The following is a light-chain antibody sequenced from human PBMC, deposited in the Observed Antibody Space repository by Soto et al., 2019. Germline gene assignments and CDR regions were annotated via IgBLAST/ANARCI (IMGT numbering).Light chain of an antibody. CDR2: SSS. J-gene: IGKJ4*01. V-gene: IGKV1-27*01. Sequence: DFQMTQSPSSLSASVGDRVTITCRASQDISNDVAWYQQKPGKPPNLLISSSSTLQSGVPSRFSGTGYGTDFTLTIGNLHPDDVATYYCQKYNSFPPTFGGGTKVEI. CDR3: QKYNSFPPT. CDR1: QDISND.